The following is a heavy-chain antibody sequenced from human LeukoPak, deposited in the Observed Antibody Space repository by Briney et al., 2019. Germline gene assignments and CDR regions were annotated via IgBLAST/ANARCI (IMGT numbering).Heavy chain of an antibody. CDR3: AKDTTPPKAGFDP. D-gene: IGHD1-14*01. CDR1: GLTFSSYG. J-gene: IGHJ5*02. Sequence: GGSLRLSCAASGLTFSSYGMHWVRQAPGKGLEWVAFIRYDGSNKYYADSVKGRFTISRDNSKNTLYLQMNSLRAEDTAVYYCAKDTTPPKAGFDPWGKGTLVTVSS. CDR2: IRYDGSNK. V-gene: IGHV3-30*02.